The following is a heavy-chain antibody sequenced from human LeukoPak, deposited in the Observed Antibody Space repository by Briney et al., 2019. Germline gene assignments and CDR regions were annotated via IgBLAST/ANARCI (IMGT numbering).Heavy chain of an antibody. CDR2: MNPNSGNT. V-gene: IGHV1-8*01. CDR3: AGLLWFGEFHNWFDP. D-gene: IGHD3-10*01. Sequence: ASVKVSCKASGYTFTSYDINWVRQATGQGLEWMGWMNPNSGNTGYAQKFQGRVTMTRNTSISTAYMELSSLRSEDTAVYYCAGLLWFGEFHNWFDPWGQGTLVTVSS. CDR1: GYTFTSYD. J-gene: IGHJ5*02.